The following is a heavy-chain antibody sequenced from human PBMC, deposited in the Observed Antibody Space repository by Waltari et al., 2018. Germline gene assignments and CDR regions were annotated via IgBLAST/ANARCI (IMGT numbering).Heavy chain of an antibody. CDR2: IYYSGST. CDR3: ARARYGDYSSYYYYYMDV. CDR1: GGSISRCS. D-gene: IGHD4-17*01. J-gene: IGHJ6*03. Sequence: QVQLQESGPGLVKPSETLSLTCTVSGGSISRCSWSWLRQPPGQGLAWIGYIYYSGSTNYNPSLKSRVTISVDTSKNQFSLKLSSVTAADTAVYYCARARYGDYSSYYYYYMDVWGKGTTVTVSS. V-gene: IGHV4-59*01.